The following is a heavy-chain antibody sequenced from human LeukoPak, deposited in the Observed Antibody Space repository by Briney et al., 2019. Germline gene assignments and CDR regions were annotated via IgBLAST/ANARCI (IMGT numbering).Heavy chain of an antibody. D-gene: IGHD6-13*01. J-gene: IGHJ6*03. CDR1: GFTFSDYY. V-gene: IGHV3-11*04. Sequence: GGSLRLSCAASGFTFSDYYMSWIRQAPGKGLEWVSYISSSGSTIYYADSVKGRFTISRDNAKNSLYLQMNSLRAEDTAVYYCARVPGSLGSSWSHYYYYMDVWGKGTTVTVSS. CDR2: ISSSGSTI. CDR3: ARVPGSLGSSWSHYYYYMDV.